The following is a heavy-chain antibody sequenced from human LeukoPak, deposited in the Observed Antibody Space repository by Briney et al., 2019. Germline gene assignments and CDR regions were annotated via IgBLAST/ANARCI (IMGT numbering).Heavy chain of an antibody. J-gene: IGHJ6*03. CDR3: AREIGYSYGRYYYYYMDV. CDR1: GFTFSSYW. D-gene: IGHD5-18*01. CDR2: IKQDGSEK. Sequence: PGGSLRLSCAASGFTFSSYWMSWVRQAPGKGLEWVANIKQDGSEKYYVDSVKGRSTISRDNAKNSLYLQMNSLRAEDTAVYYCAREIGYSYGRYYYYYMDVWGKGTTVTVSS. V-gene: IGHV3-7*01.